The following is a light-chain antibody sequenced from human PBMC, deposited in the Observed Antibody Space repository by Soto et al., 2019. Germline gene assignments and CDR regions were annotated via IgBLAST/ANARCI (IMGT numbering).Light chain of an antibody. Sequence: DIQMTQSPSSVSASVGDRVTITCRASQGVSSWLGWYQQKPGKAPKLLIHAASSLQSGVPSRFSGSGSGTDFTLTISSLQPEDVATYFCQQANSFSPTFGGGTKVEIK. CDR1: QGVSSW. CDR3: QQANSFSPT. V-gene: IGKV1-12*01. CDR2: AAS. J-gene: IGKJ4*02.